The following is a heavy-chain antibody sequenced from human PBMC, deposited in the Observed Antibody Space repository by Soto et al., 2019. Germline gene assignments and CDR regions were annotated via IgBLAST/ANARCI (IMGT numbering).Heavy chain of an antibody. D-gene: IGHD1-20*01. Sequence: GGSLRLSCEASGFTLRNYAMTWVRQAPGKGLEWVSLISANDVGTYYAESVKTRFTISTDQSRNTVYLQMDSLRADDTAIYYCARAKNDYNWDNRPPFDYWGQGTLVTVSS. CDR2: ISANDVGT. CDR3: ARAKNDYNWDNRPPFDY. CDR1: GFTLRNYA. J-gene: IGHJ4*02. V-gene: IGHV3-23*01.